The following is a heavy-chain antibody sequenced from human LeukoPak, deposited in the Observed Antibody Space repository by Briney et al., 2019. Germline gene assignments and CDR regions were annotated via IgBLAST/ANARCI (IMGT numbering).Heavy chain of an antibody. D-gene: IGHD1-7*01. V-gene: IGHV3-23*01. J-gene: IGHJ4*02. Sequence: GGSLRLSCAASGFTFSTFPMSWVRQDPGRGLEWVSSITGAGSTTYCPESVKGRFTISRDNSKNTLYLQMNSLRVEDTAVYFCVRDRNYFEALQRSYWGQGTLVTVSS. CDR3: VRDRNYFEALQRSY. CDR2: ITGAGSTT. CDR1: GFTFSTFP.